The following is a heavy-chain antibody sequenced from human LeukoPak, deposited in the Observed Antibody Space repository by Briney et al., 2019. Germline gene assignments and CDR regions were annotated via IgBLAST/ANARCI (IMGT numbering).Heavy chain of an antibody. CDR3: GSELYFSDESGL. Sequence: GGSLRLSCTVSGFSFSSYRVSWVRQAPGRGPEWVSAITRSSSFIYYADSVNGRFTISRDNAKKSVFLQMNSLRVEDTAIYYCGSELYFSDESGLCGPGTMVTVSS. J-gene: IGHJ3*01. V-gene: IGHV3-21*01. D-gene: IGHD3-22*01. CDR2: ITRSSSFI. CDR1: GFSFSSYR.